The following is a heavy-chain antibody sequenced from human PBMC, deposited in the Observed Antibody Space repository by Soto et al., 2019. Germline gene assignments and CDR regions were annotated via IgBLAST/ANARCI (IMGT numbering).Heavy chain of an antibody. CDR2: IYSGGST. CDR3: ARIGGGRGGSSLQYYYYYMDV. J-gene: IGHJ6*03. CDR1: GFTVSSNY. D-gene: IGHD6-6*01. Sequence: EVQLVESGGGLVQPGGSLRLSCAASGFTVSSNYMSWVRQAPGKGLEWVSVIYSGGSTYYADSVKGRFTISRHNSKNTLYLQMNSLRAEDTAVYYCARIGGGRGGSSLQYYYYYMDVWGKGTTVTVSS. V-gene: IGHV3-53*04.